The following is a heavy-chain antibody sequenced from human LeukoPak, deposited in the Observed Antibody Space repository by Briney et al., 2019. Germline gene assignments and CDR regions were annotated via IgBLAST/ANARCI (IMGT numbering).Heavy chain of an antibody. J-gene: IGHJ4*02. CDR2: ISYDGSNK. CDR1: XFTXXXYG. V-gene: IGHV3-30*03. D-gene: IGHD3-22*01. CDR3: EGAYYYDSSGYYVDY. Sequence: SXRLSXXXXXFTXXXYGMHWVRQAPGKGLEWVAVISYDGSNKYYADSVKGRFTISRDNSKNTLYLQMNSLRAEDTAVYYCEGAYYYDSSGYYVDYWGQGTLVTVSS.